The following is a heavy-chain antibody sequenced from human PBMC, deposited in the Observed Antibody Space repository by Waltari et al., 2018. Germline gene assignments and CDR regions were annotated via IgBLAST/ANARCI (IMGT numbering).Heavy chain of an antibody. Sequence: QVQLVESGGGVVQPGRSLRLSCAASGFVFSTFGMHCVRQAPGKGLGWVAVISYDGSNKYYSDSVKGRFTIARDNSKNTLSLLMNSLRIEDTAVYYCAKPQANRGYTYDPIHFDSWGQGTLVTVSS. D-gene: IGHD5-18*01. CDR3: AKPQANRGYTYDPIHFDS. CDR2: ISYDGSNK. V-gene: IGHV3-30*18. J-gene: IGHJ4*02. CDR1: GFVFSTFG.